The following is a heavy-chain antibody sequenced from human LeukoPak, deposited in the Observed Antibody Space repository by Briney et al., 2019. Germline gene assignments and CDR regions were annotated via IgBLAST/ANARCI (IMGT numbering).Heavy chain of an antibody. J-gene: IGHJ4*02. V-gene: IGHV4-4*07. CDR3: ARVEIAVSLRFDY. Sequence: SETLSLTCTVSGGSVNSYHWAWIRQPAGKGLEWAGRVHVSGSTNYNPSLRSRVAISLDTSKNQFSLKLSSVTAADTAVYYCARVEIAVSLRFDYWGQGTLVTVSS. CDR2: VHVSGST. D-gene: IGHD5-24*01. CDR1: GGSVNSYH.